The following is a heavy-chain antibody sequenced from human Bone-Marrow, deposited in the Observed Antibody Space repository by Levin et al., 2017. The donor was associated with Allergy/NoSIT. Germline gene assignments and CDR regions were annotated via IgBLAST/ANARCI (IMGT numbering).Heavy chain of an antibody. CDR2: VSSDGSNE. V-gene: IGHV3-30*04. Sequence: GESLKISCAASGFTLSRQTLHWVRQAPGKGLDWVALVSSDGSNEHYADSVKGRFTISRDNSNNTLWLQMNSLRPDDPAVYFCEREQSGSFLVGPYGMDVWGQGTTVTVSS. D-gene: IGHD1-26*01. CDR3: EREQSGSFLVGPYGMDV. J-gene: IGHJ6*02. CDR1: GFTLSRQT.